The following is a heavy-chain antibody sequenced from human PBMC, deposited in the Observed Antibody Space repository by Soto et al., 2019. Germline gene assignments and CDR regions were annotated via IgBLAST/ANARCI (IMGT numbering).Heavy chain of an antibody. CDR3: AKRRGAGGHFDY. J-gene: IGHJ4*02. CDR1: GFTFSSYA. D-gene: IGHD2-15*01. V-gene: IGHV3-23*01. CDR2: VSIGGST. Sequence: DVQLLESGGGLVQPEGSLRLSCAASGFTFSSYAMGWVRQGPGKGLEWVAVVSIGGSTNYADSLRGRFTISRDNSKNTLSLQMNSLTAEDTAVYFCAKRRGAGGHFDYWGQGALVTVSS.